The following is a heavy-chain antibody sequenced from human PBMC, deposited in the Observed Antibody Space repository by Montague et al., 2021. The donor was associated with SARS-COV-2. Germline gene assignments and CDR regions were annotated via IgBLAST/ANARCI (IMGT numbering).Heavy chain of an antibody. J-gene: IGHJ4*02. CDR3: VRYHRDCRGGDCYAVDC. CDR1: GGSTSTYY. V-gene: IGHV4-59*08. CDR2: VYDSGTT. Sequence: SETLSLTCTVSGGSTSTYYWGWIRQPPGKGLEWIGYVYDSGTTKYSPSLKSRVTISADTSKNQFSLKLSSVTAADTAIYYCVRYHRDCRGGDCYAVDCWGQGTLVSVSS. D-gene: IGHD2-21*02.